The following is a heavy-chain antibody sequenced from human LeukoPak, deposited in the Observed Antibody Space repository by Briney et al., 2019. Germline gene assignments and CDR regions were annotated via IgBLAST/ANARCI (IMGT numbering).Heavy chain of an antibody. V-gene: IGHV3-74*01. Sequence: GGSLRLSCAASGFTFSSYWMHWVRQAPGEGLVWVSRINSDGSSTSYADSVKGRFTISRDNAKNTLYLQMNSLRAEDTAVYYCARVPPYNWNPDYWGQGTLVTVSS. CDR2: INSDGSST. CDR1: GFTFSSYW. D-gene: IGHD1-20*01. CDR3: ARVPPYNWNPDY. J-gene: IGHJ4*02.